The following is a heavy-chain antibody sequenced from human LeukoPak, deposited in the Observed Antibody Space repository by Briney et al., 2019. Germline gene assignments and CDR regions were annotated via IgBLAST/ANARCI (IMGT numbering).Heavy chain of an antibody. J-gene: IGHJ4*02. CDR3: VGSSGWGGYGY. D-gene: IGHD6-19*01. CDR2: IHRAGRT. CDR1: GVSISSSEW. Sequence: SETLSLTCAVSGVSISSSEWWIWVRQPPGQGLEWIGEIHRAGRTRYNPSLKSRVTISMDYSKNQFSLKLTSVTAADTAMYYCVGSSGWGGYGYWGQGTLVTVSS. V-gene: IGHV4-4*02.